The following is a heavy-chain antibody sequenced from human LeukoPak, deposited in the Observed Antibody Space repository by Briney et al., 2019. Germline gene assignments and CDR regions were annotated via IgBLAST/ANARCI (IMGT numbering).Heavy chain of an antibody. CDR2: IYYSGST. D-gene: IGHD4-17*01. CDR1: GGSISSYY. J-gene: IGHJ2*01. Sequence: SETLSLTCTVSGGSISSYYWSWIRQPPGKGLEWIGYIYYSGSTNYNPSLKSRVTISVDTSKNQFSLKLSSVTAADTAVYYCARGRYGDYWYFDPWGRGTLVTVSS. CDR3: ARGRYGDYWYFDP. V-gene: IGHV4-59*01.